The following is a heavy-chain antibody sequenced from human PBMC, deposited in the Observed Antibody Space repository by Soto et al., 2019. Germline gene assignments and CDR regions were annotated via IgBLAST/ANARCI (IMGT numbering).Heavy chain of an antibody. CDR2: IWYDGSDQ. Sequence: QVQLVESGGGVVQPGRSLRLSCAASGFTFSSYGMHWVRQAPGKGLGWVAIIWYDGSDQYYADSVKGRFTISRDNSKNTVYLQLNSLRAEDTAVYYCVRQTSGNWLDPWGQGALVTVSS. CDR3: VRQTSGNWLDP. D-gene: IGHD3-10*01. J-gene: IGHJ5*02. CDR1: GFTFSSYG. V-gene: IGHV3-33*01.